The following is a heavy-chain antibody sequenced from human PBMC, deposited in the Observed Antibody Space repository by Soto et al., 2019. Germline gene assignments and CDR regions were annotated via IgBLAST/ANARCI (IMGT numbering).Heavy chain of an antibody. CDR1: GGSISSSSNH. J-gene: IGHJ4*02. D-gene: IGHD4-17*01. V-gene: IGHV4-39*01. CDR3: ATHPPYGPLDH. CDR2: IYYSENT. Sequence: QLQLQESGPGLVKPSETLSLTCTVSGGSISSSSNHWGWIRQPPGKGLEWIGNIYYSENTYYNLSLKSRVTISVDTSKNQFSLRLTSVTAADTAVYYCATHPPYGPLDHWGQGTLVTVSS.